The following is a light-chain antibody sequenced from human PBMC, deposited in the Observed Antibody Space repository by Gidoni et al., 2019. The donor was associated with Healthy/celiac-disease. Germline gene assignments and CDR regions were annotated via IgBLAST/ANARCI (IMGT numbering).Light chain of an antibody. CDR3: QQYYSTPMYT. Sequence: DIVTTQSLYSLAVCLGERSTINCEPSQSVLYRSNNKNYLAWYQQKPGQHPKLLLYWASTRETGVPDRFSGSGSGTDYTLTISSLQAEDVAVYYCQQYYSTPMYTFGQGTKLEIK. CDR2: WAS. V-gene: IGKV4-1*01. J-gene: IGKJ2*01. CDR1: QSVLYRSNNKNY.